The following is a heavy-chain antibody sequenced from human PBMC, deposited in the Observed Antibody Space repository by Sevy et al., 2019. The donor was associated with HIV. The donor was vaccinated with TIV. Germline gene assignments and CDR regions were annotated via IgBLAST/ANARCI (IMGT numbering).Heavy chain of an antibody. D-gene: IGHD3-10*01. CDR2: IYYTGST. CDR3: ARPSSLYYYYAMDV. Sequence: SETLSLTCIVSGGSISSDSYYWGWIRQPPGKGLEWIGSIYYTGSTYYNPSLKSRVTISSDTSKNQFSLRLCSVTAADTVLYFCARPSSLYYYYAMDVWGQGTTVTVSS. CDR1: GGSISSDSYY. V-gene: IGHV4-39*01. J-gene: IGHJ6*02.